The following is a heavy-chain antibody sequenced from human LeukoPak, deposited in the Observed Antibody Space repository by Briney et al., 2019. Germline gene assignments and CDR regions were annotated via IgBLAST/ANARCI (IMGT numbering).Heavy chain of an antibody. CDR3: ARLVQFYYFDY. J-gene: IGHJ4*02. V-gene: IGHV4-61*02. D-gene: IGHD1-1*01. Sequence: SQTLSLTCTVSGGSISSGSYYWRWIRQPAGKGLEWTGRIYTSGSTNYNPSLKSRVTISVDTSKNQFSLKLSSVTAADTAVYYCARLVQFYYFDYWGQGTLVTVSS. CDR2: IYTSGST. CDR1: GGSISSGSYY.